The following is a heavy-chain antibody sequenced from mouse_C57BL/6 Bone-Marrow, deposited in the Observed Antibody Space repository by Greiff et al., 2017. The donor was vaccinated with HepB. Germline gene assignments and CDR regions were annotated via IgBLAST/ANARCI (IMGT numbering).Heavy chain of an antibody. CDR2: ISSGSSTI. CDR1: GFTFSDYG. CDR3: ASYPAWFAY. V-gene: IGHV5-17*01. J-gene: IGHJ3*01. Sequence: EVKLVESGGGLVKPGGSLKLSCAASGFTFSDYGMHWVRQAPEKGLEWVAYISSGSSTIYYADTVKGRFTISRDNAKNTVFLQMTSLRSEDTAMYYCASYPAWFAYWGQGTLVTVSA.